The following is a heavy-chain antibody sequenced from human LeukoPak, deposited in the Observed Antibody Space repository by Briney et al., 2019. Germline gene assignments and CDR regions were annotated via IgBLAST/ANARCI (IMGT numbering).Heavy chain of an antibody. CDR2: IYYSGNT. CDR3: ARASDFWSGYSGFDY. CDR1: GGSISSGGYY. D-gene: IGHD3-3*01. J-gene: IGHJ4*02. Sequence: EPSQTLSLTCTVSGGSISSGGYYWSWIRQHPGKGLEWIGYIYYSGNTYYNPSLKSRVTISVDTSKNQFSLKLSSVTAADTAVYYCARASDFWSGYSGFDYWGQGTLVTVSS. V-gene: IGHV4-31*03.